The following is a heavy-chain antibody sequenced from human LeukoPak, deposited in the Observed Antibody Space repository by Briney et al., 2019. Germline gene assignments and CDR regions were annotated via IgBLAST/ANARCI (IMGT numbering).Heavy chain of an antibody. V-gene: IGHV3-9*01. Sequence: PGRSLRLSCAASGFTFDDYAMHWVRQAPGKGLEWVSGISWNSGSIGYADSVKGRFTISRDNAKNSLYLQMNSLRAEGTALYYCAKGGLPSYDILTGYYPGWGQGTLVTVSS. CDR3: AKGGLPSYDILTGYYPG. CDR1: GFTFDDYA. CDR2: ISWNSGSI. J-gene: IGHJ4*02. D-gene: IGHD3-9*01.